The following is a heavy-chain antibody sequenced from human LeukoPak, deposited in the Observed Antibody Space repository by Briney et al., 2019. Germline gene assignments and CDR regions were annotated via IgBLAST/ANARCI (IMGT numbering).Heavy chain of an antibody. CDR3: ARDPSGIPFDY. CDR1: GYSISSGYY. CDR2: IYHSGST. J-gene: IGHJ4*02. V-gene: IGHV4-38-2*02. Sequence: TPSETLSLTCTVSGYSISSGYYWGWIRQPPGKGLEWIGSIYHSGSTYYNPSLKSRVTISVDTSKNQFSLKLSSVTAADTAVYYCARDPSGIPFDYWGQGTLVTVSS. D-gene: IGHD6-13*01.